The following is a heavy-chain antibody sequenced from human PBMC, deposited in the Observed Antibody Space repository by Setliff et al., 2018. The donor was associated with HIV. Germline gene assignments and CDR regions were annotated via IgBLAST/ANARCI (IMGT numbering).Heavy chain of an antibody. Sequence: SLRLSCAASGFTFSDYWVSWVRQAPGKGLEWVANIKQDGSEKYYVESVKGRFTISRDNAENSLYLQMNNLRAEDTAVYYCRGSGNSYAFDMWGQGTMVTVSS. CDR3: RGSGNSYAFDM. J-gene: IGHJ3*02. V-gene: IGHV3-7*03. CDR1: GFTFSDYW. D-gene: IGHD3-10*01. CDR2: IKQDGSEK.